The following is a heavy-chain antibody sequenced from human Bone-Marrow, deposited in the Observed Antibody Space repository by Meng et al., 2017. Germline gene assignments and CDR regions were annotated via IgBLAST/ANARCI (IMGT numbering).Heavy chain of an antibody. V-gene: IGHV3-7*01. CDR1: GFTFSSYW. J-gene: IGHJ6*02. CDR3: ARDIAVAGIFYYYYGMDV. CDR2: IKDDGSDK. D-gene: IGHD6-19*01. Sequence: GESLKISCAASGFTFSSYWMSWVRQAPGKGLEWVANIKDDGSDKNYLDSVKGRFSISRDNAKNSLFLQMNSLRAEDTAVYYCARDIAVAGIFYYYYGMDVWGQGTTVTVSS.